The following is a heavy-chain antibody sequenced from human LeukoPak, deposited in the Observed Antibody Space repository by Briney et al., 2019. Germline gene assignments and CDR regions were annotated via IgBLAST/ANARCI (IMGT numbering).Heavy chain of an antibody. CDR1: GFSLSTSGVG. D-gene: IGHD3-22*01. CDR2: IYWNDDK. Sequence: SGPTLVKATQTLTLTCTFSGFSLSTSGVGVGWIRQPPGKALEWLALIYWNDDKPYSPSLKSRLTLTKDTSKNQVVLKLTNVDPEDTAIYYCAHTRGRSGYYFDFDFWGQGTLVTVSS. CDR3: AHTRGRSGYYFDFDF. J-gene: IGHJ4*02. V-gene: IGHV2-5*01.